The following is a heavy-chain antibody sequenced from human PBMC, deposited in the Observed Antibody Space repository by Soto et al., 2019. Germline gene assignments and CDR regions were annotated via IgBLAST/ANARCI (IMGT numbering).Heavy chain of an antibody. CDR2: LTWDGGTT. J-gene: IGHJ4*02. D-gene: IGHD2-2*01. CDR3: ATVKRKYTSISAVDFVS. V-gene: IGHV3-43*01. Sequence: EVHLVESGGAVVQPGGSLRLSCVVSGFTFDEYSMYWVRQPPGKGLEWISLLTWDGGTTYYADSVKGRFTSSGDSCQRALSQPRLSARIEATALYLSATVKRKYTSISAVDFVSCGQGTLATVSS. CDR1: GFTFDEYS.